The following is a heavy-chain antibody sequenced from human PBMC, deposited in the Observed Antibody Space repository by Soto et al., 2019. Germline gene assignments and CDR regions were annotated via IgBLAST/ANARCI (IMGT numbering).Heavy chain of an antibody. CDR3: ARVRQQWLVGFFDY. CDR2: IYHSGST. D-gene: IGHD6-19*01. V-gene: IGHV4-30-2*01. CDR1: GGSISSGGYS. J-gene: IGHJ4*02. Sequence: SETLSLTXAVSGGSISSGGYSWSWIRQPPGKGLEWIGYIYHSGSTYYNPSLKSRVTISVDRSKNQFSLKLSSVTAADTAVYYCARVRQQWLVGFFDYWGQGTLVTVSS.